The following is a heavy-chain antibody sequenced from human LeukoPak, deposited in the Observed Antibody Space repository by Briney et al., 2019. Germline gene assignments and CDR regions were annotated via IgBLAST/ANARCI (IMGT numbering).Heavy chain of an antibody. Sequence: PGGSLRLSCAPSGFTFSSYAMHWVRQAPGKGLEWVAVISYDGSNKYYADSVKGRFTISRDNSKNTLYLQMNSLRAEDTAVYYCARGKLKQWLFDYWGQGTLVTVSS. J-gene: IGHJ4*02. D-gene: IGHD6-19*01. V-gene: IGHV3-30-3*01. CDR2: ISYDGSNK. CDR3: ARGKLKQWLFDY. CDR1: GFTFSSYA.